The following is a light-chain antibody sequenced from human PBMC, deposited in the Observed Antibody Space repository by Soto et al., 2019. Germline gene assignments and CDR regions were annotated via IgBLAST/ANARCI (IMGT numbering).Light chain of an antibody. V-gene: IGKV1-33*01. Sequence: DIQLTQSPSSLSASVGDRVTITCQASHDITSYLNWYQHKPGKAPMLLIYDASILEAGVPSRFSGSGSGTDFTFTISRLQPEDVATYYCQKCDYLPIFGPGTTVDFK. J-gene: IGKJ3*01. CDR2: DAS. CDR3: QKCDYLPI. CDR1: HDITSY.